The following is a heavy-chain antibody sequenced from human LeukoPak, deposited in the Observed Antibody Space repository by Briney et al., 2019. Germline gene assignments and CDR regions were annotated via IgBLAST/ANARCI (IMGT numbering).Heavy chain of an antibody. CDR3: ARGGSYYGSGSYYGMDV. CDR2: IYYSGST. J-gene: IGHJ6*02. Sequence: SETLSLTCAVYGGSFSGYYWSWIRQHPGKGLEWIGYIYYSGSTYYNPSLKSRVTISVDTSKNQFSLKLSSVTAADTAVYYCARGGSYYGSGSYYGMDVWGQGTTVTVSS. V-gene: IGHV4-31*11. D-gene: IGHD3-10*01. CDR1: GGSFSGYY.